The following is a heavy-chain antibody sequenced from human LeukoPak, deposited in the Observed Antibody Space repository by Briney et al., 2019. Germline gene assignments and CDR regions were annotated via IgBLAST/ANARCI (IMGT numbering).Heavy chain of an antibody. D-gene: IGHD5-24*01. Sequence: GGSLRLSCAASGFTFRSHWMHWVRQAPGKGLEWVSRVIRDGSFTNYADSVKGRFTISRDNAKNTLYLPMSSLRAEDTAVYFCVRDGDDFNFDYWGQGSLVTVSS. V-gene: IGHV3-74*01. J-gene: IGHJ4*02. CDR1: GFTFRSHW. CDR2: VIRDGSFT. CDR3: VRDGDDFNFDY.